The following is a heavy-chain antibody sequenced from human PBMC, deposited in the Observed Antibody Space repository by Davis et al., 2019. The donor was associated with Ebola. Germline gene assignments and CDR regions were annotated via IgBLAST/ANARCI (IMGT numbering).Heavy chain of an antibody. J-gene: IGHJ6*03. D-gene: IGHD6-6*01. V-gene: IGHV4-59*01. CDR2: IFYTGST. Sequence: MPSETLSLTCTVSGVSIGSYYWSWIRQPPGKGLEWIGYIFYTGSTNYNPSLKSRVTISVDTSKNQFSLKLSSVTAADTAVYYCTRDRDSTSPPYYYYYMDVWGKGTTVTVSS. CDR1: GVSIGSYY. CDR3: TRDRDSTSPPYYYYYMDV.